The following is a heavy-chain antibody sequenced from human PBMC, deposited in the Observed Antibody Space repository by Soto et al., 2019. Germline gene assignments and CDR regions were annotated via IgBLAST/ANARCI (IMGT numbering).Heavy chain of an antibody. CDR3: ARVQQWPPGGAFDI. CDR1: GDRVSSNSAA. Sequence: SQTLSLTCAISGDRVSSNSAAWNWISQSPSRGLEWLGRTYYRSKWYNDYAVSVKSRITINPDTSKNQFSLQLNSVTPEDTAVYYCARVQQWPPGGAFDIWGQGTMVTVS. CDR2: TYYRSKWYN. J-gene: IGHJ3*02. V-gene: IGHV6-1*01. D-gene: IGHD6-19*01.